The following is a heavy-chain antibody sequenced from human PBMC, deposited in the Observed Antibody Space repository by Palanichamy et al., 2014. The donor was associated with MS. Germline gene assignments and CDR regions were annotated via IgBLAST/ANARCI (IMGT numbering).Heavy chain of an antibody. CDR1: GGSFSGYC. V-gene: IGHV4-34*01. CDR2: INHSGST. J-gene: IGHJ6*02. D-gene: IGHD6-6*01. Sequence: QVQLQHGAAGLLKPSETLSLTCAVYGGSFSGYCWTWIRQPPGKGLEWIGEINHSGSTHYNPSLKGRVSISVDTSKNQFSLKLSSVSAADTAVYFCASGTPKKMLGAAARPSDYYHYGLDVWGQGTTVTVSS. CDR3: ASGTPKKMLGAAARPSDYYHYGLDV.